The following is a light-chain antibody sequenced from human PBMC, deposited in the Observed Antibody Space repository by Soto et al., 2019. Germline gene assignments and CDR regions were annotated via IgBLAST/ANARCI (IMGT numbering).Light chain of an antibody. CDR1: QRIANNF. V-gene: IGKV3-20*01. J-gene: IGKJ2*01. Sequence: EVVLTQSPVTLSLSPGERATLSCRASQRIANNFLAWFQQKPGQPPTLLIYGASTRASGIPDRFSGSGSGTDFALTISRLEPGDCAVYYCQQYGRSPFTFGQGTKLQIK. CDR2: GAS. CDR3: QQYGRSPFT.